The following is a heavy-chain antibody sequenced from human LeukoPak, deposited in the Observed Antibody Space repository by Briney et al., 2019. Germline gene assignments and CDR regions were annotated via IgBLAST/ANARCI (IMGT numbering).Heavy chain of an antibody. CDR1: GYTLTGYF. Sequence: ASVKVSCKASGYTLTGYFIHWVRQAPGQGLEWMGSINPNTGGTNYAQQFQGRVTMTRDTSISTAYMELTSLTSDDTAVYYCARNPHGSGSYRYYFDYWGQGTLVTVSS. CDR2: INPNTGGT. V-gene: IGHV1-2*02. D-gene: IGHD3-10*01. J-gene: IGHJ4*02. CDR3: ARNPHGSGSYRYYFDY.